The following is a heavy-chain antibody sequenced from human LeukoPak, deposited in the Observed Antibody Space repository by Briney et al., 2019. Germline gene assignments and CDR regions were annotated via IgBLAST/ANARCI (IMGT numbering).Heavy chain of an antibody. D-gene: IGHD3-10*01. V-gene: IGHV3-74*01. CDR3: ARNNWFGEFENWFDP. CDR1: GFAFSTYT. Sequence: GGSLRLSCAASGFAFSTYTIHWVRQVPGKGLMWVSRINNDGRSTTYADSVKGRFTISRDNAKNSLYLQMNSLRAEDTAVYYCARNNWFGEFENWFDPWGQGTLVTVSS. J-gene: IGHJ5*02. CDR2: INNDGRST.